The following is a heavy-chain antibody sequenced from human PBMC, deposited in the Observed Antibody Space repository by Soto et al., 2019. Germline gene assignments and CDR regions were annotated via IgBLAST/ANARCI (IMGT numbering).Heavy chain of an antibody. CDR2: IIPIFGTA. Sequence: SVKVSCKASGGTFSSYAISWVRQAPGQGLEWMGGIIPIFGTANYAQKFQGRVTITADESTSTAYMELSSLRSEDTAVYYCASEGYYYDSSGYYYYYGMDVWGQGTTVTVSS. J-gene: IGHJ6*02. D-gene: IGHD3-22*01. V-gene: IGHV1-69*13. CDR1: GGTFSSYA. CDR3: ASEGYYYDSSGYYYYYGMDV.